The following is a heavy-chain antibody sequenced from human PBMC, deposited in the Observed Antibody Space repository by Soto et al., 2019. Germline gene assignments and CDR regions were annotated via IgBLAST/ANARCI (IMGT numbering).Heavy chain of an antibody. Sequence: GGSLRLSCAASGFTVSSNYMSLVRQAPGKGLEWVSVIYSGGSTYYADSVKGRFTISRHNSKNTLYLQMNSLRAEDTAVYYCARVPLHDYGDYGYYYYVDVWGKGTTVTVSS. J-gene: IGHJ6*03. CDR1: GFTVSSNY. CDR2: IYSGGST. D-gene: IGHD4-17*01. V-gene: IGHV3-53*04. CDR3: ARVPLHDYGDYGYYYYVDV.